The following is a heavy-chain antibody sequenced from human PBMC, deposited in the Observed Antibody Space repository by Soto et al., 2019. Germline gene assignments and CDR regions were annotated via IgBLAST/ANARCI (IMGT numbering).Heavy chain of an antibody. CDR3: AAHSNYAYYYYYLDV. Sequence: SETLSLTCTVSGDSITSYYWSWIRQPPGKGLEWIEYIYYSGSTNYNPSLKSRVTISIDTSKNQFSLKLSSVTAADTAVYYCAAHSNYAYYYYYLDVWGKGTTVT. V-gene: IGHV4-59*08. CDR2: IYYSGST. CDR1: GDSITSYY. J-gene: IGHJ6*03. D-gene: IGHD4-4*01.